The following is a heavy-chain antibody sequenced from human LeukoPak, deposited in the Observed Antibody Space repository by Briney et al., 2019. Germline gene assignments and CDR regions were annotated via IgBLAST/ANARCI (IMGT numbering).Heavy chain of an antibody. V-gene: IGHV4-59*08. CDR1: NGSINTYF. D-gene: IGHD6-13*01. CDR2: INYSETT. CDR3: ARALRSQGAAAGTGYLDS. J-gene: IGHJ4*02. Sequence: SETLSLTCTVSNGSINTYFWTWIRQPPARGLEWIGIINYSETTRYNPSLKSRVTLSVDTSKNLFSLKLDSVTAADTAVYFCARALRSQGAAAGTGYLDSWGQGALVTVSS.